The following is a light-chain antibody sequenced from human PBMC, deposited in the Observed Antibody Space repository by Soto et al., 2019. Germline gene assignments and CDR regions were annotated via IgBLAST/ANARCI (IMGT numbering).Light chain of an antibody. CDR3: HQYVTSPPAWA. J-gene: IGKJ1*01. V-gene: IGKV3-20*01. Sequence: EIVLTQSPGTLSLSPGERATLSCRTSQSISSSYLAWSQQKPGQAPRLLISATSSRATGVPDRFSGSGSGTDVTLTISRLEPEDSAVYYCHQYVTSPPAWAFGQGTKVEI. CDR2: ATS. CDR1: QSISSSY.